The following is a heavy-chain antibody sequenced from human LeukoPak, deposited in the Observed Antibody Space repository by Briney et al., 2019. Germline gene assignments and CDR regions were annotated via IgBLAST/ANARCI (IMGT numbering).Heavy chain of an antibody. CDR2: IYSGGST. CDR3: ARSSNYYYYYYMDV. V-gene: IGHV3-53*01. D-gene: IGHD4-11*01. CDR1: GFTVSSNY. J-gene: IGHJ6*03. Sequence: GGSLRLSCAASGFTVSSNYMSWVRQAPGKGLEGGSVIYSGGSTYYADSVKGRFTISRDNSKNTLYLQMNSLRAEDTAVYYCARSSNYYYYYYMDVWGKGTTVTVSS.